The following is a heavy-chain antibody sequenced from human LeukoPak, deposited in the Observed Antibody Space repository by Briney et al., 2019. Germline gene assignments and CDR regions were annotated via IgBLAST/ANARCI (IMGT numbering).Heavy chain of an antibody. CDR2: INHSGST. V-gene: IGHV4-34*01. D-gene: IGHD1-1*01. CDR1: GGSSSGYY. J-gene: IGHJ6*02. Sequence: SETLSLTCAVYGGSSSGYYWSWIRQPPGKGLEWIGEINHSGSTNYNPSLKSRVTISVDTSKNQFSLKLSSVTAADTAVYYCAREADVYRGMGVWGQGTTVTVSS. CDR3: AREADVYRGMGV.